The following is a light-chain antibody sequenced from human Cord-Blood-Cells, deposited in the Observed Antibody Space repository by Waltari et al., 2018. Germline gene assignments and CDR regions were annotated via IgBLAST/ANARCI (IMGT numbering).Light chain of an antibody. J-gene: IGKJ4*01. CDR3: QQYGSSSLT. CDR2: GAA. CDR1: QSARISY. V-gene: IGKV3-20*01. Sequence: EIVSTLSPGTLSLSPVARHTLPSIASQSARISYLPGYQQKPGQAPRILIYGAASRATGSPERFSGSGSGTDFTLTISSLEPEDFAVYYCQQYGSSSLTFGGGTKVEIK.